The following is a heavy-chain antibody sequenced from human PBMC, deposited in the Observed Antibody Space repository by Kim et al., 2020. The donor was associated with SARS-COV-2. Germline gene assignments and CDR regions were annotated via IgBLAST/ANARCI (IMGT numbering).Heavy chain of an antibody. CDR3: ARGVLRFFPNWFDP. CDR2: INAGNGNT. J-gene: IGHJ5*02. Sequence: ASVKVSCKASGYTFSNYAIHWVRQAPGQRLEWMGCINAGNGNTKYSQNFQGRVTITRDTSASTVYMDLSSLKSEDTAMYFCARGVLRFFPNWFDPWGQGALVIVSS. D-gene: IGHD3-3*01. V-gene: IGHV1-3*01. CDR1: GYTFSNYA.